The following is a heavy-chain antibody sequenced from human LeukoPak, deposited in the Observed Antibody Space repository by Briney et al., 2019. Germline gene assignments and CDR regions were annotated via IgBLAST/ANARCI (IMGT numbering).Heavy chain of an antibody. CDR3: ARGRSYYTDYYYYYYGMDV. D-gene: IGHD1-26*01. CDR2: INPNSGGT. J-gene: IGHJ6*02. CDR1: GYTFTGYY. Sequence: ASVKVSCKASGYTFTGYYMHWVRQAPGQGLEWMGWINPNSGGTNYAQKFQGRVTMTRDTSISTAYMELSRLRSEDTAVYYCARGRSYYTDYYYYYYGMDVWGQGTTVTVSS. V-gene: IGHV1-2*02.